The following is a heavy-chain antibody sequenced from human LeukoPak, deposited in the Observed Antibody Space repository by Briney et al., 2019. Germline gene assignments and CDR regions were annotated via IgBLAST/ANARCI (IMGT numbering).Heavy chain of an antibody. D-gene: IGHD6-13*01. CDR3: ARPLRGSSSYQNYDAFDI. CDR2: IYPGDSDT. Sequence: GESLKISCKGSGYSFTSYWIGWVRQMPGKGLEWMGIIYPGDSDTRYSPSFQGQVTISADKSISTAYLQWSSLKASDTTMYYCARPLRGSSSYQNYDAFDIWGQGTMVTVSS. CDR1: GYSFTSYW. V-gene: IGHV5-51*01. J-gene: IGHJ3*02.